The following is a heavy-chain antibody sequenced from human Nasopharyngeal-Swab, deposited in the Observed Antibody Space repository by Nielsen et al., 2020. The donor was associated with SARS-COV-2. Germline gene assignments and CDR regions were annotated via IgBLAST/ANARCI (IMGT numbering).Heavy chain of an antibody. V-gene: IGHV3-23*01. D-gene: IGHD1-26*01. CDR1: GFTFSSYA. J-gene: IGHJ4*02. CDR2: ISVNGAST. CDR3: TKDLRGGDLLLIFDY. Sequence: GGSLRLSCAASGFTFSSYAMTWVRQAPGKGLEWVSSISVNGASTYYADSVKGRFTISRDNSKNTLYLQMNSLRVEDTAIYYCTKDLRGGDLLLIFDYWGQGNLVTVSS.